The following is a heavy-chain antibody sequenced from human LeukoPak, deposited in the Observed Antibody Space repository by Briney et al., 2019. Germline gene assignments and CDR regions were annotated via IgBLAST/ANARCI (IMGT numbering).Heavy chain of an antibody. CDR1: GGSISIYY. V-gene: IGHV4-4*07. J-gene: IGHJ6*03. D-gene: IGHD3-10*01. CDR2: IFTSGIT. CDR3: ARESSGSYYNPQGYMDV. Sequence: TETLSLTCTVSGGSISIYYWNWIRQPAGKRLEWIGRIFTSGITNYNPSLKSRVTMSVDTSKNQFSLNLSSVTAADTAVYYCARESSGSYYNPQGYMDVWGKGTTVTVSS.